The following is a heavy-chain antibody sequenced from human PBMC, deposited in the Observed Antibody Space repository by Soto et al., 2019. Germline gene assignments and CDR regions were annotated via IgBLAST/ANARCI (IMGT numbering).Heavy chain of an antibody. Sequence: SETLSLTCTVSGGSISSYYWSWIRQPPGKGLEWIGYFYYSGSTNYNPSLKGRFTVSRDNAKNSLYLQINSLRAEDTAVYYCARDRGAVVGQYFDYWGQGTLVTVSS. J-gene: IGHJ4*02. V-gene: IGHV4-59*12. CDR1: GGSISSYY. D-gene: IGHD6-19*01. CDR2: FYYSGST. CDR3: ARDRGAVVGQYFDY.